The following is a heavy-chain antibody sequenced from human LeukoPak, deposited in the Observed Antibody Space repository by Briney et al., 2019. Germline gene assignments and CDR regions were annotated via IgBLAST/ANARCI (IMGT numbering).Heavy chain of an antibody. CDR1: GGSISSGGFY. V-gene: IGHV4-31*03. J-gene: IGHJ4*02. CDR2: IYYTGST. D-gene: IGHD6-19*01. CDR3: ARSVSGWYGADY. Sequence: SETLSLTCSVSGGSISSGGFYWNWIRQLLGKGLEWIGYIYYTGSTYYNPSLRSRVIISVDTSKNQFSLNVSSVTAADTAVYYCARSVSGWYGADYWGQGTLVTVSS.